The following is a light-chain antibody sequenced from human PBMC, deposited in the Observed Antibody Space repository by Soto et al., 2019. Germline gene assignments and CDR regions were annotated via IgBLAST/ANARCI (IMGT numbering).Light chain of an antibody. V-gene: IGKV3-20*01. J-gene: IGKJ1*01. Sequence: EIVLTQSPGTLSLSPGERATLSCRASQSLTRSNLGWYQQRPGQAPRLLIYAASSRATGIPDRFSGSGSGTDFNPAISRLEPEDFVVYCCQQVDRSNTFGQGTRVEIK. CDR2: AAS. CDR1: QSLTRSN. CDR3: QQVDRSNT.